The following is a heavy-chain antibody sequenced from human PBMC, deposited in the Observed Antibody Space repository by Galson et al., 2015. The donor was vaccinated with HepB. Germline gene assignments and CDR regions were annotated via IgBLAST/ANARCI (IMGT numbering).Heavy chain of an antibody. CDR3: ARSDSRIYFDY. D-gene: IGHD2-15*01. CDR1: GFTFTDYY. J-gene: IGHJ4*02. V-gene: IGHV3-11*01. Sequence: SLRLSCAASGFTFTDYYMSWIRPAPGKGLEWVSYISTSGGTIYYADSVKGRFTISRDNAKNSLYLQMNSLRAEDTAVYYCARSDSRIYFDYWGQGTLVTVSS. CDR2: ISTSGGTI.